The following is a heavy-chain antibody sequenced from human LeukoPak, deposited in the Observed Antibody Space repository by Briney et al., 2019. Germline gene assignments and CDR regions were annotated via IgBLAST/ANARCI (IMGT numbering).Heavy chain of an antibody. V-gene: IGHV1-18*04. CDR1: GYTFTNYA. CDR3: ARHYFNGNWFDS. D-gene: IGHD2-8*01. Sequence: GASVKVSCKASGYTFTNYAFSWVRQAPGRGLEWMGWVSTKKGNTNYAQNFQGRVIMTTDTSTTTAYMDLRGLTSDDTAIYYCARHYFNGNWFDSWGQGTLVTVSS. J-gene: IGHJ5*01. CDR2: VSTKKGNT.